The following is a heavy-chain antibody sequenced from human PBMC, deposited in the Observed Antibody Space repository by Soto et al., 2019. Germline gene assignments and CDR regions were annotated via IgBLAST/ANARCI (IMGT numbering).Heavy chain of an antibody. CDR1: GGTFITYT. CDR2: IIPVSTTT. J-gene: IGHJ2*01. Sequence: QVQLVQSGAEVKKPGSSVKVSCKASGGTFITYTVSWVRQAPGQGLEWMGGIIPVSTTTSYAQKFQGRVTITADKSTSTTYMELSSLRSDDTAVYYCAKGREGCSGGSCPLGWYFDLWGRGTLVTVSS. CDR3: AKGREGCSGGSCPLGWYFDL. V-gene: IGHV1-69*06. D-gene: IGHD2-15*01.